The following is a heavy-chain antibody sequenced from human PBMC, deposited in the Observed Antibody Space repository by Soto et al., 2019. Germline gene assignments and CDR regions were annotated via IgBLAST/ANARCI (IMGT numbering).Heavy chain of an antibody. CDR2: ISWNSGSI. V-gene: IGHV3-9*01. J-gene: IGHJ3*02. D-gene: IGHD3-22*01. Sequence: FKSVDFAGHRIRKKPEKGLEWVSGISWNSGSIGYADSVKGRFTISRDNAKNSLYLQMNSLRAEDTALYYCAIYIWHSDDSRRSYCDASAIWRNRTIVSVSS. CDR1: FKSVDFA. CDR3: AIYIWHSDDSRRSYCDASAI.